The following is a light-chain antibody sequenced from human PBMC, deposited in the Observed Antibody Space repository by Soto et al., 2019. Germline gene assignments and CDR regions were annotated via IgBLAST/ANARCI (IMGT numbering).Light chain of an antibody. CDR2: GAS. Sequence: QSPGTLSLSPGERAILSCRASQTISSNYLAWYQQKPGQAPRLLIYGASGRATGIPDRFSGSGSGTDFTLTISSLQSEDFAVYYCQQYNNWPPYTFGQGTKLEIK. J-gene: IGKJ2*01. CDR1: QTISSNY. V-gene: IGKV3-20*01. CDR3: QQYNNWPPYT.